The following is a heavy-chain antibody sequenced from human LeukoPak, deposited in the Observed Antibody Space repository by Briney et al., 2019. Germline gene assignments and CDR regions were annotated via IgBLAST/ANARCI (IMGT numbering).Heavy chain of an antibody. CDR3: ARAYCSSTSCYETAP. CDR2: ISAYNGNT. D-gene: IGHD2-2*01. J-gene: IGHJ5*02. Sequence: ASVKVSCKASGYTFTSYGISWVRQAPGQGLEWMGWISAYNGNTNYAQKLQGRVTMTTDTSTSTAYMELRSLRSDDTAVYYCARAYCSSTSCYETAPWGQGTLVTVSS. CDR1: GYTFTSYG. V-gene: IGHV1-18*01.